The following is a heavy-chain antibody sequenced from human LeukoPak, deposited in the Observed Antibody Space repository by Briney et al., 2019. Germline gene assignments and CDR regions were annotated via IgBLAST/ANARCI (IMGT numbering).Heavy chain of an antibody. CDR3: ARDAELGTTEYFQH. CDR2: IDPSSGYI. D-gene: IGHD1-7*01. CDR1: GFTFSSYA. Sequence: GGSLRLSCAASGFTFSSYAMHWVRQAPGKGLEWVSSIDPSSGYIYYADSLRGRFTISRDNAKNSLYLQMNSLRAEDTAVYYCARDAELGTTEYFQHWGQGTLVTVSS. V-gene: IGHV3-21*01. J-gene: IGHJ1*01.